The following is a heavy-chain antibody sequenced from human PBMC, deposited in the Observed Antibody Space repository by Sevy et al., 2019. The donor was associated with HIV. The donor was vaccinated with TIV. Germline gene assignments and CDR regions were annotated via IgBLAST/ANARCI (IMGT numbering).Heavy chain of an antibody. CDR1: GGSISSGGYS. CDR3: ARGNCGGDCYSGPYYYGMDV. V-gene: IGHV4-30-2*01. CDR2: IYHSGST. D-gene: IGHD2-21*01. J-gene: IGHJ6*02. Sequence: SETLSLTCAVSGGSISSGGYSWSWIRQPPGKGLEWIGYIYHSGSTYYNPSLKSRVTISVDRSKNQLSLKLSSVTAADTAVYYCARGNCGGDCYSGPYYYGMDVWGQGTTVTVSS.